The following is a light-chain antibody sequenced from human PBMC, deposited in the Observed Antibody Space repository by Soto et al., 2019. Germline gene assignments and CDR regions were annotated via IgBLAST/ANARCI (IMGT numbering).Light chain of an antibody. J-gene: IGKJ1*01. V-gene: IGKV1-39*01. Sequence: DIQMTQSPSSLSTSVGDRVTITCRASQRINNHLNWYQQKPGKAPKLLINAASILQSGVPSRFSGSGSGADFTLTINNLQPEDFASYFCLQVYSFPRTFGLGTKVDIK. CDR3: LQVYSFPRT. CDR1: QRINNH. CDR2: AAS.